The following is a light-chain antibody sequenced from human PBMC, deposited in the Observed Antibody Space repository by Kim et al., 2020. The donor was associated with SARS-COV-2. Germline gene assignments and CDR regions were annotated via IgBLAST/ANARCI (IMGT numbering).Light chain of an antibody. J-gene: IGKJ1*01. CDR1: QSICSY. CDR3: QQSYRTPRT. Sequence: ASVGERVTITCRASQSICSYLNWYQQKPGKAPKLLIYAASSLQSGVPSRFSGSGSGTDFTLTISSLQPEDFATYYCQQSYRTPRTFGQGTKVEIK. V-gene: IGKV1-39*01. CDR2: AAS.